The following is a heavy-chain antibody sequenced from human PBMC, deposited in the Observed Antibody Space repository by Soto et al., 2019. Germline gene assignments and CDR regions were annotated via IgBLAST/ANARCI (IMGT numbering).Heavy chain of an antibody. Sequence: SETLSLTCAVSGGSISSGGYSWSWIRQPPGKGLEWIGYIYHSGSTYYNPSLKSRVTISVDRSENQFSLKLSSVTAADTAVYYCASNHRHYDFWSGPGGYGMDVWGQGTTVTVSS. J-gene: IGHJ6*02. D-gene: IGHD3-3*01. CDR2: IYHSGST. CDR3: ASNHRHYDFWSGPGGYGMDV. V-gene: IGHV4-30-2*01. CDR1: GGSISSGGYS.